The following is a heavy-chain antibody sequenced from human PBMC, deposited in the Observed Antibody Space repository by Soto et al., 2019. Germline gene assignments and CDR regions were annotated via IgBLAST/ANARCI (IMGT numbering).Heavy chain of an antibody. J-gene: IGHJ3*02. CDR1: GGSFSGYY. CDR3: ARGKAARDAFDI. D-gene: IGHD6-13*01. V-gene: IGHV4-34*01. CDR2: INHSGST. Sequence: SETLSLTCAVYGGSFSGYYWSWIRQPPGKGLEWIGEINHSGSTNYNPSLKSRVTISVDTSKNQFSLKLGSVTAADTAVYYCARGKAARDAFDIWGQGTMVTVSS.